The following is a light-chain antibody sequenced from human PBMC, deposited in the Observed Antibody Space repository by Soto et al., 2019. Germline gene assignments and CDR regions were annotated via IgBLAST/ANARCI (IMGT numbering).Light chain of an antibody. CDR2: DAS. V-gene: IGKV3D-20*01. CDR3: PQYGSSPYT. J-gene: IGKJ2*01. CDR1: QSVSRSY. Sequence: EIVLTQSPATLSLSPGERATLSCGASQSVSRSYLAWYQQKPGLAPRLLMYDASSRATGIPDRFSGSGSGTHFTLTISRLEPEDFAVYYCPQYGSSPYTFGQGTKLEIK.